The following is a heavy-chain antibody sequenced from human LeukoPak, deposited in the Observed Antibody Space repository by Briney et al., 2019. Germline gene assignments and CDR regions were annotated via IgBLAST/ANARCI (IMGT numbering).Heavy chain of an antibody. Sequence: PGGSLRLSCAASGFTFSSYEMNWVRQAPGTGLEWLSYISTSGSILYYTDSVKGRFTISRDNAKNSLYLQMNSLRAEDTAVYYCARSGNYFDDWGQGTLVTVSS. CDR2: ISTSGSIL. V-gene: IGHV3-48*03. CDR3: ARSGNYFDD. J-gene: IGHJ4*02. CDR1: GFTFSSYE. D-gene: IGHD1-26*01.